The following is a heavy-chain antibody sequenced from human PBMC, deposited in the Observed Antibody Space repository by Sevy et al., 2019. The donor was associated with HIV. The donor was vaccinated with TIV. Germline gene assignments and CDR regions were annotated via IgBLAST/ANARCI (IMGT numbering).Heavy chain of an antibody. CDR2: IQSKSEGGTK. D-gene: IGHD4-17*01. Sequence: GGSLRLSCAASGFTFSNVWTSWVRQASGKGLEWVGRIQSKSEGGTKDYAAPVKGRFSMSRDESSDTLYLQMNSLKTEDTAVYYCTSMMRLYGDPNFWYFDLWGRGTLVTVSS. CDR3: TSMMRLYGDPNFWYFDL. J-gene: IGHJ2*01. CDR1: GFTFSNVW. V-gene: IGHV3-15*01.